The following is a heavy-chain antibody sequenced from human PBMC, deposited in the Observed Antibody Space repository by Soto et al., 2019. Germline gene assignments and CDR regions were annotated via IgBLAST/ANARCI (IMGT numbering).Heavy chain of an antibody. CDR2: IGTIDDT. CDR3: VREGRSGAWKELYFDL. Sequence: EVQLVESGGGLVQPGESLRLSCAASGFTFSSSDMHWVRQAPGKGLEWVSAIGTIDDTYYPGSVKGRFTISRENAKNSLYLQMNSLTAGDTAVYYCVREGRSGAWKELYFDLWGRGTLVTVSS. CDR1: GFTFSSSD. D-gene: IGHD2-21*02. V-gene: IGHV3-13*01. J-gene: IGHJ2*01.